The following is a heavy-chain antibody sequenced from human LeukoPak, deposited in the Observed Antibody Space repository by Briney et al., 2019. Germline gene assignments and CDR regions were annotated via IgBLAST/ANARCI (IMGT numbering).Heavy chain of an antibody. D-gene: IGHD2-15*01. Sequence: GGSLRLSCAASGFSFSTYALSWVRQAPGRGLEWVSGISGTGGSTYYAASVKGRFTISRDNSKNTLYLQMNSLRAEDTAVYFCAKHPCSGGSCYSDYWGQGTLVTVSS. CDR3: AKHPCSGGSCYSDY. CDR1: GFSFSTYA. J-gene: IGHJ4*02. V-gene: IGHV3-23*01. CDR2: ISGTGGST.